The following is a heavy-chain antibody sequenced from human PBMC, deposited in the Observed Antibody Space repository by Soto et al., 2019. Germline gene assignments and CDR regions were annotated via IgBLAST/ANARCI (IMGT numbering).Heavy chain of an antibody. CDR2: ISDSDGGT. CDR3: AKGRTFFDF. CDR1: GFAFSAYA. J-gene: IGHJ4*02. Sequence: GGSLRLSCAASGFAFSAYAMTWVRQAPGKGLEWVSDISDSDGGTHYADSVKGRFTISRDNAKNTLYLQMDRLRVEDAAVYYCAKGRTFFDFWGQGTLVKVSS. V-gene: IGHV3-23*01.